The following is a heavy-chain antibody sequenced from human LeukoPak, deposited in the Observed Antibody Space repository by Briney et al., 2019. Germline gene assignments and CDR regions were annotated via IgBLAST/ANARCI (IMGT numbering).Heavy chain of an antibody. D-gene: IGHD3-22*01. CDR3: ARKGIVLDAFDI. V-gene: IGHV1-69*13. CDR2: IIPIFGTA. J-gene: IGHJ3*02. Sequence: SVKVSCKASGGTFSSYAISWVRQAPGQGLEWMGGIIPIFGTANYAQKFQGRVTITADESTSTAYMELSSLRSEDTAVYYCARKGIVLDAFDIWGQGTMVTVSS. CDR1: GGTFSSYA.